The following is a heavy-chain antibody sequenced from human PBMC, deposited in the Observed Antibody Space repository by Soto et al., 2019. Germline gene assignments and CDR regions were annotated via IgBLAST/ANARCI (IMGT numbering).Heavy chain of an antibody. CDR2: ISSSSSTI. Sequence: EVQLVESGGGLVQPGGSLRLSCAASGFTFSSYSMNWVRQAPGKGLEWVSYISSSSSTIYYADSVKGRFTISRDNAKNSLYLQMNSLRVEDTAVYYCARGGGCSGGSCNFDYWGQGTLVTVS. CDR3: ARGGGCSGGSCNFDY. V-gene: IGHV3-48*01. D-gene: IGHD2-15*01. J-gene: IGHJ4*02. CDR1: GFTFSSYS.